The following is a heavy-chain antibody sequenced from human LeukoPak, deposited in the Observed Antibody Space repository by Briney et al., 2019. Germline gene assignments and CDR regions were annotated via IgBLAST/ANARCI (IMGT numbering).Heavy chain of an antibody. V-gene: IGHV4-4*07. Sequence: KPSETLSLTCTVSGGSISSYYWSWIRQPAGKGLEWIGRIYTSGSTNYNPSLKSRVTMSVDTSKNQFSLKLSSVTAADTAVYYCARCSTGTYYYYYYMDVWGKGTTLTVSS. J-gene: IGHJ6*03. D-gene: IGHD1-1*01. CDR1: GGSISSYY. CDR2: IYTSGST. CDR3: ARCSTGTYYYYYYMDV.